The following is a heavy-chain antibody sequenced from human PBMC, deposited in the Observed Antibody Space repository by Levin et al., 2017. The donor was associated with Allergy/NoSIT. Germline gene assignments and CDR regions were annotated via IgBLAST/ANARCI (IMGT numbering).Heavy chain of an antibody. Sequence: KKSGPTLVKPTQTLTLTCAFSGFSLRASGEGVGWIRQPPGKALEWLTFIYWNDDERYSPSLKNRLTITRDTSKNQVFLTMTNMDPVDTATYYCARSYDTTGRYRVYFDYWGQGTLVTVSS. V-gene: IGHV2-5*01. CDR1: GFSLRASGEG. CDR3: ARSYDTTGRYRVYFDY. D-gene: IGHD3-22*01. CDR2: IYWNDDE. J-gene: IGHJ4*02.